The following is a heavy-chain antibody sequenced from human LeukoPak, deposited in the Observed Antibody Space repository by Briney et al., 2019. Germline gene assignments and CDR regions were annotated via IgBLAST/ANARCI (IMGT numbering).Heavy chain of an antibody. CDR1: GYTFTSYG. CDR2: ISAYNGNT. V-gene: IGHV1-18*01. Sequence: ASVKVSCKASGYTFTSYGISWVRQAPGQGLEWMGWISAYNGNTNYAQKLQGRVTMTTVTSTSTAYVELRSLRSGDTAVYYCARVSSGWYLGYWGQGTLVTVSS. CDR3: ARVSSGWYLGY. J-gene: IGHJ4*02. D-gene: IGHD6-19*01.